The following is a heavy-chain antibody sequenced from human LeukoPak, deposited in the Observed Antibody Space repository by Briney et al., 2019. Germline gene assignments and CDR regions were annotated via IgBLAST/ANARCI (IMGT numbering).Heavy chain of an antibody. D-gene: IGHD3-22*01. CDR2: IRYSGST. Sequence: RPSETLSLTCTVSGGSISSYYWSWIRQPPGKGLEWIGYIRYSGSTNYNPSLKSRVTISVDTSENQFSLKLSSVTAADTAVYYCARDSKELYYYDSSGSTALDVWGQGAMVTVSS. V-gene: IGHV4-59*01. CDR3: ARDSKELYYYDSSGSTALDV. CDR1: GGSISSYY. J-gene: IGHJ3*01.